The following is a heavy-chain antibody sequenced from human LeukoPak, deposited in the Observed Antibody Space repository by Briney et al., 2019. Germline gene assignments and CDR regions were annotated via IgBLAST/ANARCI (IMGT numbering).Heavy chain of an antibody. Sequence: SETLSLTCTVSGGSISSGDYYWSWIRQPPGKGLEWIGYIYHSGSTYYNPSLKSRVIISVDTSKNQFSLKLSSVTAADTAVHYCARGPDSSGYYYFDYWGQGTLVTVAS. CDR2: IYHSGST. V-gene: IGHV4-30-4*01. CDR1: GGSISSGDYY. J-gene: IGHJ4*02. CDR3: ARGPDSSGYYYFDY. D-gene: IGHD3-22*01.